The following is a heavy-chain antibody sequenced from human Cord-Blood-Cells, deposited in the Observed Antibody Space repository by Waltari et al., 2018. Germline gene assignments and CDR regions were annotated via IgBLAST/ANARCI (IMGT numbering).Heavy chain of an antibody. J-gene: IGHJ4*02. CDR1: GYTFTSYA. CDR2: INAGNGNT. CDR3: ARVYDILTGYYCDY. Sequence: QVQLVQSGAEVKKPGASVKVSCKASGYTFTSYAMHWVRQAPGQRLEWMGWINAGNGNTKYSQKFQGRVTITRDTSASTAYMELSSLRSEDTAVYYCARVYDILTGYYCDYWGQGTLGTVSS. V-gene: IGHV1-3*01. D-gene: IGHD3-9*01.